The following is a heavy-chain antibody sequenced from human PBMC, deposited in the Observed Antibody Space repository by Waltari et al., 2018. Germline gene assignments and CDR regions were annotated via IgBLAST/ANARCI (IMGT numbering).Heavy chain of an antibody. J-gene: IGHJ4*02. V-gene: IGHV3-33*01. D-gene: IGHD4-17*01. CDR3: ARDGAHGDYGNDFDY. CDR1: GFTFSSYG. CDR2: IWYDGSNK. Sequence: QVQLVESGGGVVQPGRSLRLSCAASGFTFSSYGMQWVRQAPGKGLEGVAVIWYDGSNKYYADSVKGRFTISRDNSKNTLYLQMNSLRAEDTAVYYCARDGAHGDYGNDFDYWGQGTLVTVSS.